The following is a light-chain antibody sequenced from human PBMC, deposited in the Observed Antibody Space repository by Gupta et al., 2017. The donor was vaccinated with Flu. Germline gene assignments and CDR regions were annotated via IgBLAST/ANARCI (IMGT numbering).Light chain of an antibody. CDR1: QSVSSN. Sequence: ERATLSCRASQSVSSNLAWYQQKPGQAPRLLIYGTFTRATGIPARFSGSGSGTEFTLTISSLQSEDFAIYYCQQYNNWPLTFGGGTKVEIK. CDR3: QQYNNWPLT. V-gene: IGKV3-15*01. J-gene: IGKJ4*01. CDR2: GTF.